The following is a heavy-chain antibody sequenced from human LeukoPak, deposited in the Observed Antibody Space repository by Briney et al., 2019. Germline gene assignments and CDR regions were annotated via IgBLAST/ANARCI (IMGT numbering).Heavy chain of an antibody. CDR1: GFTFDDYA. CDR2: ISWNSGSI. Sequence: GRSLRLSCAASGFTFDDYAMHWVRQAPGKGLEWVSGISWNSGSIGYADSVKGRFTISRDNAKNSLYLQMNSLRAEGTALYYCAKVLGVHSSGGFDYWGQGTLVTVSS. D-gene: IGHD3-22*01. CDR3: AKVLGVHSSGGFDY. J-gene: IGHJ4*02. V-gene: IGHV3-9*01.